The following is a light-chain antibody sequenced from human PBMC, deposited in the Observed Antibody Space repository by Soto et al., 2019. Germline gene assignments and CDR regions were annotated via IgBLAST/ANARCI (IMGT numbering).Light chain of an antibody. CDR2: KAS. CDR1: LSLVNSDGNSY. CDR3: MQGRYWPS. Sequence: DVAMTQSPLSLSVTLGQPASISCTSSLSLVNSDGNSYLNWFHQRPGQSPRRLLYKASNRDSGVPDRFSGSGSGTDFALKSSGVEAEDVGIYYWMQGRYWPSFGQGTRLEI. V-gene: IGKV2-30*01. J-gene: IGKJ2*03.